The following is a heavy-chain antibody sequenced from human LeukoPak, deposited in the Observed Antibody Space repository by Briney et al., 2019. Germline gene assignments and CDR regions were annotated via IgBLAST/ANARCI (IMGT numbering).Heavy chain of an antibody. CDR1: GFTFSSYE. J-gene: IGHJ3*02. V-gene: IGHV3-48*03. CDR3: ARGTQLNAFDI. CDR2: ISCSGRTI. D-gene: IGHD6-13*01. Sequence: PGGSLRLSCAASGFTFSSYEMNWVRQAPGKGLEWVSYISCSGRTIYYADSVRGRFAISGDSAKSSLYLQMNGLRADDTAVYYCARGTQLNAFDIRGQGTMVTVSS.